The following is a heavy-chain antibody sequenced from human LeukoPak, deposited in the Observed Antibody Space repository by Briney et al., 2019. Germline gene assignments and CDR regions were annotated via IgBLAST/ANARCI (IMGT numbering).Heavy chain of an antibody. CDR3: ARDNYGQDY. D-gene: IGHD3-10*01. J-gene: IGHJ4*02. Sequence: GGSPRLSCAASGFTFSNYWMSWVRQAPGKGLEWVAVISYDGSNENYADSVQGRFTISRDNSKNTLYLQMNSLRAEDTAVYYCARDNYGQDYWGQGTLVTVSS. CDR1: GFTFSNYW. V-gene: IGHV3-30*03. CDR2: ISYDGSNE.